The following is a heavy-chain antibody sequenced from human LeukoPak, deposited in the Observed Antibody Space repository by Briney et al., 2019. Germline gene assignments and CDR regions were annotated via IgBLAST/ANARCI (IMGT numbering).Heavy chain of an antibody. CDR1: GGTFSSYA. CDR3: AREEMATIYHYFDY. V-gene: IGHV1-69*04. D-gene: IGHD5-24*01. J-gene: IGHJ4*02. Sequence: GASVKVSCKASGGTFSSYAISWVRQAPGQGLEWMGRIIPILGIANYAQRFQGRVTITADKSTSTAYMEPSSLRSEDTAVYYCAREEMATIYHYFDYWGQGTLVTVSS. CDR2: IIPILGIA.